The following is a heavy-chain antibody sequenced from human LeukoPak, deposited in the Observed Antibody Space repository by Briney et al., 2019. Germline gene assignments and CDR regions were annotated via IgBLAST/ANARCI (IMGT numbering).Heavy chain of an antibody. CDR3: ARLKAVTGTCDYFDY. V-gene: IGHV4-59*02. CDR2: IHYTGTT. Sequence: PSETLSLTCTVSGGSVSIYHWSWIRQPPGKGLEWIAYIHYTGTTNYDPSLKSRVTISLDTAKKQFSLILTSVTSADTAVYFCARLKAVTGTCDYFDYWGQGILVTVSS. CDR1: GGSVSIYH. J-gene: IGHJ4*02. D-gene: IGHD6-19*01.